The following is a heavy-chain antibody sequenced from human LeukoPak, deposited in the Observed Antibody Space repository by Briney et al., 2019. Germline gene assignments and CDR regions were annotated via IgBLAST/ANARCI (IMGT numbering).Heavy chain of an antibody. V-gene: IGHV3-11*06. Sequence: GGSLRLSCAPSGFTFSDYYMNCIRQAPGKGLEWLSYISHTSSHTNYADSVKGRFTISRDNAKNSLYLQMNGLRADDTAVYYCARGGIYYFDFWGQGTLVTVSS. CDR3: ARGGIYYFDF. CDR1: GFTFSDYY. J-gene: IGHJ4*02. D-gene: IGHD6-13*01. CDR2: ISHTSSHT.